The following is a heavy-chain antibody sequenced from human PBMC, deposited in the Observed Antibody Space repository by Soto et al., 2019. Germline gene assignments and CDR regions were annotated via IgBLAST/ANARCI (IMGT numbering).Heavy chain of an antibody. Sequence: QVPLVQSGAEVKKPGASVKVSCKASGYTVTSYGISWVRQAPGQEHEWMGWINGYNGHTNYAQRFQGRVTMTTDTYTSTVVLEMRGLRFDDTAVYYLASYFVNDDGDPAWFDPWGQGTLVSVSS. V-gene: IGHV1-18*01. CDR1: GYTVTSYG. CDR3: ASYFVNDDGDPAWFDP. D-gene: IGHD4-17*01. J-gene: IGHJ5*02. CDR2: INGYNGHT.